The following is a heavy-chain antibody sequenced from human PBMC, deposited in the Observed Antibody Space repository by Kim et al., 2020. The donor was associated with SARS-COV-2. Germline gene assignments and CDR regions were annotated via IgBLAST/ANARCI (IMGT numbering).Heavy chain of an antibody. J-gene: IGHJ4*02. V-gene: IGHV3-21*04. D-gene: IGHD4-17*01. CDR3: ARDRAYYGDYFLSYFDY. CDR1: GFTFSSYS. CDR2: ISSSSYI. Sequence: GGSLRLSCAASGFTFSSYSMNWVRQAPGKGLEWVSSISSSSYIYYADSVKGRFTISRDNAKNSLYLQMNSLRAEDTAVYYCARDRAYYGDYFLSYFDYWGQGTLVTVSS.